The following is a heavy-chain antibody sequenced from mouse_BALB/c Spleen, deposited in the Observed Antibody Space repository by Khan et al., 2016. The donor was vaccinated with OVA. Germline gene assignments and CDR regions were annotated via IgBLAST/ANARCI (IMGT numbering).Heavy chain of an antibody. Sequence: EVKLLESGPGLVKPSQSLSLTCTVTGYSITSGYGWNWIRQFPGNKLEWMGYISYSGSTNYNPSLKSRSSITRDTSKNQFFLQLNSVTTEDTATYYCARTARIKYWGRGTTLTVSS. CDR2: ISYSGST. CDR1: GYSITSGYG. J-gene: IGHJ2*01. CDR3: ARTARIKY. V-gene: IGHV3-2*02. D-gene: IGHD1-2*01.